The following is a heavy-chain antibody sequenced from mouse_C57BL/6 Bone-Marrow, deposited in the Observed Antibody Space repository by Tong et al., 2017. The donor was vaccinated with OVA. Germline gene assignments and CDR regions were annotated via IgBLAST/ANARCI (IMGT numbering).Heavy chain of an antibody. D-gene: IGHD2-1*01. Sequence: EVQLQESGGDLVKPGGSLKLSCAASGFTFSSYGMSWVRQTPDKRLEWVATISSGGSYTYYPDSVKGRFTISRDNAKNTLYLQMSSLRSEDTALYYCARVYYGLYYYAMDYWGQGTSVTVSS. CDR2: ISSGGSYT. J-gene: IGHJ4*01. CDR1: GFTFSSYG. CDR3: ARVYYGLYYYAMDY. V-gene: IGHV5-6*01.